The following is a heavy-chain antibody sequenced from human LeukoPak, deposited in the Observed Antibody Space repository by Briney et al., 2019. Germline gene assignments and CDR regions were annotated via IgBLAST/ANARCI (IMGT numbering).Heavy chain of an antibody. V-gene: IGHV4-34*01. D-gene: IGHD1-26*01. CDR2: INHSGST. CDR1: GGSFSGYY. Sequence: SETLSLTCAVYGGSFSGYYWSWIRQPPGKGLEGIGEINHSGSTYYNPSLKSRVTMSVDTSKNQFSLKLSSVTAADTAVYYCARELTYADYWGQGTLVTVSS. J-gene: IGHJ4*02. CDR3: ARELTYADY.